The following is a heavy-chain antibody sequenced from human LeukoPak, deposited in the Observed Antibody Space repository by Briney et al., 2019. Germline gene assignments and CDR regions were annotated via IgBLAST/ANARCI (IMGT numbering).Heavy chain of an antibody. D-gene: IGHD6-19*01. V-gene: IGHV4-59*01. Sequence: PAETLSLTCTVSGGSIRSYHWTWLRQPPGKGLEWIGHNSYSGNTNYNPSLRSRISISVDMSKSQFSLKLTSVTATDTAVYYCARAGSGWSFDYWGRGTLVTVSS. CDR2: NSYSGNT. CDR3: ARAGSGWSFDY. CDR1: GGSIRSYH. J-gene: IGHJ4*02.